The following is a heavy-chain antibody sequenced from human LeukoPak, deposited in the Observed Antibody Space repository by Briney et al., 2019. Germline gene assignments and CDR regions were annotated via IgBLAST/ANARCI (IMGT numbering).Heavy chain of an antibody. J-gene: IGHJ4*02. CDR3: ARDPPWELLLRGYYFDY. D-gene: IGHD1-26*01. V-gene: IGHV1-69*05. CDR1: GGTFSSYA. CDR2: IIPIFGTA. Sequence: PGSSVKVSCKASGGTFSSYAISWVRQAPGQGLEWMGGIIPIFGTANYAQKFQGRVTITTDESTSTAYMELRSLRSDDTAVYYCARDPPWELLLRGYYFDYWGQGTLVTVSS.